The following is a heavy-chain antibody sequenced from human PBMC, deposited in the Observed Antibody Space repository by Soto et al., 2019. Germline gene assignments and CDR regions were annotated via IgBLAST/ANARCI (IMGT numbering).Heavy chain of an antibody. Sequence: QVQLVQSGAEVKKPGSSVKVSCRASGGTFGSYTISWVRQAPGQGLEWMGGVIPFLDTSNYAQSFRGRVTIIADKSTNTAYMEVGSPRYEDTAVYYCARGHPQGGMDVWGQGTTVTVS. J-gene: IGHJ6*02. CDR2: VIPFLDTS. V-gene: IGHV1-69*06. CDR1: GGTFGSYT. CDR3: ARGHPQGGMDV.